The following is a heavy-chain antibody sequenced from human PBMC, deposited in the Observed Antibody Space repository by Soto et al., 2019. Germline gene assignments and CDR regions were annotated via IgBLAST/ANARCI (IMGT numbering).Heavy chain of an antibody. D-gene: IGHD3-9*01. CDR3: ARDSYYDILTGYSRNAFDF. Sequence: VASVKVSCKXSGYTFTGHYMHWVRQAPGQGLEWMGWINPNTGGTNYAQNFHGRVTMTRDTSLSTAYLDLSRLSSDDTAVYYCARDSYYDILTGYSRNAFDFWGQGTMVTVSS. CDR2: INPNTGGT. V-gene: IGHV1-2*02. CDR1: GYTFTGHY. J-gene: IGHJ3*01.